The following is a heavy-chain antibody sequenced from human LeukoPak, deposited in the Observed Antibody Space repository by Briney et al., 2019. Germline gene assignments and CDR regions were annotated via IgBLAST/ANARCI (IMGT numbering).Heavy chain of an antibody. J-gene: IGHJ4*02. Sequence: GGSLRLSCAASGFTVSSNYMSWVRQAPGKGLEWVSVIYSGGSTYYADSVKGRFTISRDNSKNTLYLQMNSLRAEDTAVYYCARSHYGDYGGGLVDYWGQGTLATVSS. CDR1: GFTVSSNY. D-gene: IGHD4-17*01. V-gene: IGHV3-66*01. CDR2: IYSGGST. CDR3: ARSHYGDYGGGLVDY.